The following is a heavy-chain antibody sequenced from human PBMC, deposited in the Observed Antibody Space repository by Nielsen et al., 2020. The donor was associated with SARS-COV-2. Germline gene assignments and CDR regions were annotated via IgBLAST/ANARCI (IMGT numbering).Heavy chain of an antibody. V-gene: IGHV1-2*02. J-gene: IGHJ3*01. CDR3: ARFGPGESAFDV. D-gene: IGHD7-27*01. CDR2: INPNSGGT. Sequence: ASVKVSCKASGYTFTGYYMHWVRQAPGQGLEWMGWINPNSGGTNYAQKFLGRVTVTRDTSFNTVYMEMTSLRSDDTAIYYCARFGPGESAFDVWGQGTVVTVSS. CDR1: GYTFTGYY.